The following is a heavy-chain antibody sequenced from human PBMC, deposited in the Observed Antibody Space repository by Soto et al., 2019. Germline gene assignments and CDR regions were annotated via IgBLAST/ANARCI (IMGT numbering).Heavy chain of an antibody. CDR3: AREELAAARPMRYYYYYGMDV. CDR1: GFTFSSYG. Sequence: GGSLRLSCAASGFTFSSYGMHWVRQAPGKGLEWVAVIWYDGSNKYYADSVKGRFTISRDNSKNTLYLQMNSLRAEDTAVYYCAREELAAARPMRYYYYYGMDVWGQGTTVTVSS. D-gene: IGHD6-6*01. V-gene: IGHV3-33*01. J-gene: IGHJ6*02. CDR2: IWYDGSNK.